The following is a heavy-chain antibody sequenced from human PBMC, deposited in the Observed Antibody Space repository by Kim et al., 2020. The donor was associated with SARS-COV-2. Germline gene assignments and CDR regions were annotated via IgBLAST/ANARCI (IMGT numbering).Heavy chain of an antibody. CDR3: ARGSYSSSWYERAHDAFDI. D-gene: IGHD6-13*01. CDR2: ISSSGSTI. CDR1: GFTFSDYY. Sequence: GGSLRLSCAASGFTFSDYYMSWIRQAPGKGLEWVSYISSSGSTIYYADSVKGRFTISRDNAKNSLYLQMNSLRAEDTAVYYCARGSYSSSWYERAHDAFDIWGQGTMVTVSS. V-gene: IGHV3-11*04. J-gene: IGHJ3*02.